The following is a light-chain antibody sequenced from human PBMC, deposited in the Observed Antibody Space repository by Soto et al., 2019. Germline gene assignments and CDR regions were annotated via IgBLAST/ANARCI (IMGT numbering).Light chain of an antibody. J-gene: IGKJ1*01. CDR1: QTISSW. Sequence: IPRPPSPSTLSGSVVSLFPTTGRASQTISSWLAWYPQKPGKAPKLLIYKASTLKSGVPSRFSGSGSGTEFTLTISSLQPDDVATYYCQHYNSYSEACGQGTKGDIK. V-gene: IGKV1-5*03. CDR2: KAS. CDR3: QHYNSYSEA.